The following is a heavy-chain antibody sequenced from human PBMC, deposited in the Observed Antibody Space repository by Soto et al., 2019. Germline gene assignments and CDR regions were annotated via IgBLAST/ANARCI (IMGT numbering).Heavy chain of an antibody. V-gene: IGHV1-69*13. CDR3: ARDRGYSGYDYTAPFDY. CDR2: IIPIFGTA. J-gene: IGHJ4*02. Sequence: SVKVSCKASGVTFSSYAISWVRQAPGQGLEWMGGIIPIFGTANYAQKFQGRVTITADESTSTAYMELSSLRSEDTAVYYCARDRGYSGYDYTAPFDYWGQGTLVTVSS. CDR1: GVTFSSYA. D-gene: IGHD5-12*01.